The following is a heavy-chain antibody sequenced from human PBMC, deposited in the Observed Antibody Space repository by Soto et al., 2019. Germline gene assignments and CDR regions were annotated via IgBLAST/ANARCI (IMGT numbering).Heavy chain of an antibody. J-gene: IGHJ6*02. Sequence: QVQLVQSGAEVKKPGSSVKVSCKASGGTFSSYAISWVRQAPGQGLEWMGGIIPIFGTADYAQKFQGRVTITADEPTSTAYMELSSLRSEDTAVYYCARQGDPGGYYYYGMDVWGQGTTVTVSS. D-gene: IGHD2-21*02. CDR3: ARQGDPGGYYYYGMDV. CDR2: IIPIFGTA. CDR1: GGTFSSYA. V-gene: IGHV1-69*12.